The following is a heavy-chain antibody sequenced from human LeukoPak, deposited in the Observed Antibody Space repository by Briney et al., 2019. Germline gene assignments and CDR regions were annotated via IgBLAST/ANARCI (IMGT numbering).Heavy chain of an antibody. J-gene: IGHJ5*02. CDR1: GYTFTSYA. D-gene: IGHD4-17*01. V-gene: IGHV1-3*01. Sequence: ASVKVSCKASGYTFTSYAMHWVRQAPGQRLEWMGWINAGNGNTKYSQKFQGRVTITRDTSASTAYMELSSLRSEDTAVYYCARSHGDENWFDPWGQGTLVTVSS. CDR3: ARSHGDENWFDP. CDR2: INAGNGNT.